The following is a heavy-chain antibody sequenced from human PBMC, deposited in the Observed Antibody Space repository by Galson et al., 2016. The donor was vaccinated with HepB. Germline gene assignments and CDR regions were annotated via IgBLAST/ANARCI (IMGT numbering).Heavy chain of an antibody. CDR3: ARRAEYSSSWLLFDY. CDR1: GYTFTSYG. CDR2: INTSTGKT. D-gene: IGHD6-13*01. Sequence: SVKVSCKASGYTFTSYGVNWVRQAPGQGPEWMGWINTSTGKTTYAQGFTGRFVFSLDTSDSTAYLQISSLKAEDTAVYYCARRAEYSSSWLLFDYWGQGALVTVSS. V-gene: IGHV7-4-1*02. J-gene: IGHJ4*02.